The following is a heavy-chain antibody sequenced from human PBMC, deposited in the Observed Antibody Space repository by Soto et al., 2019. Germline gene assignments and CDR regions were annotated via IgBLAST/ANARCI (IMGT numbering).Heavy chain of an antibody. CDR1: GYSFTIYW. J-gene: IGHJ6*02. V-gene: IGHV5-51*01. Sequence: PGESLKISCKGSGYSFTIYWIGWVRQMPGKGLEWMGIIYPGDSDTRYSPSFQGQVTISADKSISTAYLQWSSLKASDTAMYYCAXKAAHQVGYDYYYGMDVWGQGTTVTVSS. CDR3: AXKAAHQVGYDYYYGMDV. CDR2: IYPGDSDT. D-gene: IGHD6-6*01.